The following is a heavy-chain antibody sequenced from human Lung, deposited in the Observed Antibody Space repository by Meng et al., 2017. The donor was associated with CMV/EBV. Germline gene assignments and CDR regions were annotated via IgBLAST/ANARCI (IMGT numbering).Heavy chain of an antibody. Sequence: ASVXVSXXASGYTFTSYDINWVRQATGQGLEWMGWMNPNSGDTGYAQKFQGRVTITRNTSISTAYMELSSLRSEDTAVYYCARGQAGYYYYGMDVWGQGTXVTVSS. V-gene: IGHV1-8*03. CDR1: GYTFTSYD. D-gene: IGHD6-19*01. CDR2: MNPNSGDT. CDR3: ARGQAGYYYYGMDV. J-gene: IGHJ6*02.